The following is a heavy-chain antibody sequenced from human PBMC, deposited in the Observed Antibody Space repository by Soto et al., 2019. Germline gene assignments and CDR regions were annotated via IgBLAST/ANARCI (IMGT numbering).Heavy chain of an antibody. CDR2: INPKSGGT. J-gene: IGHJ6*02. Sequence: DSLQVSCKASGYSFTDYHIHWVRQAPGQGLEWLGRINPKSGGTSTAQKFQGWVTMTTDTSISTASMELTRLTSDDTAIYYCARGDSTDCSNGVCSFFYNHDMDVWGQGNTVTV. CDR3: ARGDSTDCSNGVCSFFYNHDMDV. D-gene: IGHD2-8*01. V-gene: IGHV1-2*04. CDR1: GYSFTDYH.